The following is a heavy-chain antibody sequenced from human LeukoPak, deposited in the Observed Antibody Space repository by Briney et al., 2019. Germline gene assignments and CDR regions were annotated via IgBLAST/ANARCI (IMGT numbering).Heavy chain of an antibody. V-gene: IGHV3-74*01. J-gene: IGHJ4*02. CDR2: IDIDGSST. D-gene: IGHD2-2*01. CDR3: ANPPAADFNY. CDR1: GFXFSKYW. Sequence: GGSLRLSCVASGFXFSKYWMHWVRQAPGKGLVWVSRIDIDGSSTIYADSVKGRFTISRDNAKNTLYLQMNILRAEDTAVYYCANPPAADFNYWGQGTLVTVSS.